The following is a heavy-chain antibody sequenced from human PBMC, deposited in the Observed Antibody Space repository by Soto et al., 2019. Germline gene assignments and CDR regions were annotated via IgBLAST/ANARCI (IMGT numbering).Heavy chain of an antibody. CDR2: IYSGGTS. V-gene: IGHV3-66*01. CDR1: GFTVSSNC. J-gene: IGHJ3*02. D-gene: IGHD1-26*01. Sequence: GGSLRLSCAASGFTVSSNCMSWVRQAPGKGLEWVSLIYSGGTSYYADSVKGRFTTSRDNSKNTLYLQMNSLRAGDTAVYYCARDASAGGDAFDIWGQGTMVTVSS. CDR3: ARDASAGGDAFDI.